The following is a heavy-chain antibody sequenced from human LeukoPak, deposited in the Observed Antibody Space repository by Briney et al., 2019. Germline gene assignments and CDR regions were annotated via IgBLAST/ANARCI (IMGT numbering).Heavy chain of an antibody. D-gene: IGHD5/OR15-5a*01. J-gene: IGHJ4*02. CDR3: SNRGQISGPSTY. CDR2: ISGSGDST. Sequence: GGSLRLSCAASGFTFSNYAMSWVRQAPGKGLEWVSAISGSGDSTYYADSVKGRFTISRDNSKNTLYLQMNSLRAGDTAVYYYSNRGQISGPSTYCGQGTLVTVSS. CDR1: GFTFSNYA. V-gene: IGHV3-23*01.